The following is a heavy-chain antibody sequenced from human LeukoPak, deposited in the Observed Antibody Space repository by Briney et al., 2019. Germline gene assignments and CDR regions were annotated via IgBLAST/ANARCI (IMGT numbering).Heavy chain of an antibody. D-gene: IGHD3-10*02. Sequence: GGSLRLSCAASRFTFSNYNMHWVRRAPGKGREGISYITGSSSTVYYADSVKGRFTISRDNDKSSLYLHMSSLRAEDTAVYYCAELGITMIGGVWGKGTTVTISS. V-gene: IGHV3-48*01. CDR3: AELGITMIGGV. CDR1: RFTFSNYN. J-gene: IGHJ6*04. CDR2: ITGSSSTV.